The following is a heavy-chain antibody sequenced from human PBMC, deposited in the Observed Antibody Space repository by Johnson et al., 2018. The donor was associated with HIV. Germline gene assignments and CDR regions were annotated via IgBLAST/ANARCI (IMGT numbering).Heavy chain of an antibody. D-gene: IGHD1-26*01. CDR1: GFTFSSYG. J-gene: IGHJ3*02. CDR3: ARGRASWELYDAFEI. V-gene: IGHV3-30*03. Sequence: QVQLVESGGGVVQPGRSLRLSCAASGFTFSSYGMHWVRQAPGKGLEWVAVISYDGSNKYYADSVKGRFTISRDNSKNTLYLQMNSLRAEDTAVYYCARGRASWELYDAFEIWGQGTMVIVSS. CDR2: ISYDGSNK.